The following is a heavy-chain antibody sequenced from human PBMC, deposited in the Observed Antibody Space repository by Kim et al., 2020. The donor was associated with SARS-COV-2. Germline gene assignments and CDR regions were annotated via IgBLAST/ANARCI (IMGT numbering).Heavy chain of an antibody. Sequence: TTNPALNSRVTISVDTSKNQFSLKLSSVTAADTAVYYCARYKGYKYGMDVWGQGTTVTVSS. J-gene: IGHJ6*02. D-gene: IGHD1-20*01. CDR3: ARYKGYKYGMDV. V-gene: IGHV4-59*01.